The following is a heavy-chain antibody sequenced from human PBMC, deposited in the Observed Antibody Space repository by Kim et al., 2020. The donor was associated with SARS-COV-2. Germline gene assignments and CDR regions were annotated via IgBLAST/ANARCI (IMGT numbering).Heavy chain of an antibody. Sequence: GGSLRLSCAASGFTFSSYSMNWVRQAPGKGLEWVSYISSSSITIYYADSVKGRFTISRDNAKNSLYMQMNSLRDEDTAVYYWARVFEGTTGATGGFDYWGQRTLVTVSP. D-gene: IGHD1-1*01. CDR1: GFTFSSYS. J-gene: IGHJ4*02. CDR3: ARVFEGTTGATGGFDY. CDR2: ISSSSITI. V-gene: IGHV3-48*02.